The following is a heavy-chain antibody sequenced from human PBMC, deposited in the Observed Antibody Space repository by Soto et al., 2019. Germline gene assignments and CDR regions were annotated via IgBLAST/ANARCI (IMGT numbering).Heavy chain of an antibody. J-gene: IGHJ5*02. CDR1: GFTFSSYT. CDR3: AKAGRSYSYGPPIHLDR. Sequence: EVQLVESGGGLVRPGGSLRVSCTSSGFTFSSYTMSWVRQAPGKGLEWVSSISSSSNYIKYADSVKGRFTISRDSATNSLFLEMNDLRAGDTAVYFCAKAGRSYSYGPPIHLDRWGQGTHVTVSS. D-gene: IGHD5-18*01. CDR2: ISSSSNYI. V-gene: IGHV3-21*06.